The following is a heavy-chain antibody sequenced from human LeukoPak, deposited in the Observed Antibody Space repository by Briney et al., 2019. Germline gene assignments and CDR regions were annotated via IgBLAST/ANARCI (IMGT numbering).Heavy chain of an antibody. D-gene: IGHD1-7*01. V-gene: IGHV5-51*01. J-gene: IGHJ5*02. CDR3: ARHVAIEKLRNWFDP. CDR1: GYSFTSYW. Sequence: GESLKISCKGSGYSFTSYWIGWVRQMPGEGLEWMGIIYPGDSDTRYRPSFQGQVTISADKSISTAYLQWSSLKASDTAMYYCARHVAIEKLRNWFDPWGQGTLVTVSS. CDR2: IYPGDSDT.